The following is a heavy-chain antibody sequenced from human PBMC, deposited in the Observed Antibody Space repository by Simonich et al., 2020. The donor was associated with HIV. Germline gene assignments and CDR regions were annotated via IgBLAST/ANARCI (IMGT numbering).Heavy chain of an antibody. J-gene: IGHJ4*02. Sequence: QVQLQQWGAGLLKPSETLSLTCAVYGGSFSGYYWSWIRQPPGKGLEWIGESNHSEITKYKSSLNSRATISVDKSKNQFSLKLSSVTAADTAIYYCARRDRELILYFDYWGQGNLVTVSS. V-gene: IGHV4-34*01. CDR2: SNHSEIT. D-gene: IGHD3-3*01. CDR3: ARRDRELILYFDY. CDR1: GGSFSGYY.